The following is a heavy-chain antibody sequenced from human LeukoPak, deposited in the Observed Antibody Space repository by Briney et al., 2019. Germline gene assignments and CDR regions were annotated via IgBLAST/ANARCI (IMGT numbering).Heavy chain of an antibody. CDR3: ARVIGDSYGSGSYYNHYFDY. CDR2: ISYDGNNK. V-gene: IGHV3-30-3*01. CDR1: RLIFSSYA. D-gene: IGHD3-10*01. Sequence: GRSLRLSCAPSRLIFSSYAMHWVRQAPDKGLEWVAVISYDGNNKYYADSVKGRFTNSRDNAKNTLYLQMNSPRAEDTAVYYCARVIGDSYGSGSYYNHYFDYWGQGTLVTVSS. J-gene: IGHJ4*02.